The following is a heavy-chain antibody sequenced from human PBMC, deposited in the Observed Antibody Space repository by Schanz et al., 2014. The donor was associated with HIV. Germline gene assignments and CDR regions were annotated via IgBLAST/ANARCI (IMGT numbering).Heavy chain of an antibody. CDR1: GFTFSSYA. CDR3: ARALPDEWEPAAYFQH. Sequence: VQLLESGGGVVQPGRSLRLSCAASGFTFSSYAMHWVRQAPGKGLEWVAVISYDGSNKYYADSVKGRFTISRDNSKNTLYLQMNSLRAEDTAVYYCARALPDEWEPAAYFQHWGQGTLVIVSP. CDR2: ISYDGSNK. D-gene: IGHD1-26*01. J-gene: IGHJ1*01. V-gene: IGHV3-30-3*01.